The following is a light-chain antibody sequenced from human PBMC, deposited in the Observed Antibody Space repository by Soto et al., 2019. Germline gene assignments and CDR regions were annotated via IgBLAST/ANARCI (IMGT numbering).Light chain of an antibody. CDR1: QDISTF. CDR3: QQYDTLSYN. J-gene: IGKJ2*01. Sequence: DIQMTQSPSSLSASVGDRVTITCQASQDISTFLNWYHHRPGKAPKLPIYDASNLQSGVPSRFSASGAGTDFTFTISSLQPEDVGTYYCQQYDTLSYNFGQGTKLEI. V-gene: IGKV1-33*01. CDR2: DAS.